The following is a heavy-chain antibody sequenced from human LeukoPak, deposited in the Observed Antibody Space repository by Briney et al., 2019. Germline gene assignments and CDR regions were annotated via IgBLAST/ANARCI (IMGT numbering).Heavy chain of an antibody. D-gene: IGHD3-10*01. CDR2: IKQDGSEK. J-gene: IGHJ4*02. Sequence: GGSLRLSCAASGFTFSSYWMSWVRQAPGKGLEWAANIKQDGSEKYYVDYVKGRFTISRDNAKNSLYLQMNSLRAEGTAVYYCARETYGSGSYYNYFDYWGQGTLVTVSA. V-gene: IGHV3-7*01. CDR3: ARETYGSGSYYNYFDY. CDR1: GFTFSSYW.